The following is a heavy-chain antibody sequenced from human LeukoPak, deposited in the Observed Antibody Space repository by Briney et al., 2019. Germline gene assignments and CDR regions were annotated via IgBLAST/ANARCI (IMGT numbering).Heavy chain of an antibody. CDR3: ARSTGWLNGN. V-gene: IGHV6-1*01. CDR1: GDSVSSKSAA. J-gene: IGHJ4*02. D-gene: IGHD2-8*02. CDR2: TYCRSKWYN. Sequence: SQTLSLTCAISGDSVSSKSAAWNWIRQSPSRGLEWLGRTYCRSKWYNDYAVSVKSRITINPDTSKNQFSLHLNSVTPEDAAVYYCARSTGWLNGNWGQGTLVTVSS.